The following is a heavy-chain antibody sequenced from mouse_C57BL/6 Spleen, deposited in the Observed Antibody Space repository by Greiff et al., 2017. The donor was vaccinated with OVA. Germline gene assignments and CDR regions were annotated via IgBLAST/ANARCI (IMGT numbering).Heavy chain of an antibody. Sequence: EVQRVESGGGLVKPGGSLKLSCAASGFTFSSYAMSWVRQTPEKRLEWVATISDGGSYTSYPDNVKGRFTISRDKAKNNLYLQMSHLKSEDTAMYYYAREPTGYAMDYWGQGTSVTVSS. CDR3: AREPTGYAMDY. D-gene: IGHD4-1*02. CDR1: GFTFSSYA. J-gene: IGHJ4*01. V-gene: IGHV5-4*01. CDR2: ISDGGSYT.